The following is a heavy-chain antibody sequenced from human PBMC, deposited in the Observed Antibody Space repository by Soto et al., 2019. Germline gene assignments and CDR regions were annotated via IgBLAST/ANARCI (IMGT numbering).Heavy chain of an antibody. V-gene: IGHV1-2*04. J-gene: IGHJ6*02. CDR2: INPNSGGT. CDR3: ARAGGYCSSTSCRPEGYYGMDV. D-gene: IGHD2-2*01. Sequence: GASVKVSCKASGYTFTGYYMHWVRQAPGQGLEWMGWINPNSGGTNYAQKFQGWVTMTRDTSISTAYMELSRLRSDGTAVYYCARAGGYCSSTSCRPEGYYGMDVWGQGTTVTVSS. CDR1: GYTFTGYY.